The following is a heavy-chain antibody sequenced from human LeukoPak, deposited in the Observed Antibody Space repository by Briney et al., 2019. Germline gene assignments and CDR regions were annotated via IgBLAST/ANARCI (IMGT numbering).Heavy chain of an antibody. CDR1: GYTFTGCY. CDR2: INPNSGGT. J-gene: IGHJ5*02. Sequence: ASVKVSCKASGYTFTGCYMHWVRQAPGQGLEWMGRINPNSGGTNYAQKFQGRVTMTRDTSISTAYMELSRLRSDDTAVYYCASATRLFSGYSGYQRTNWFDPWGQGTLVTVSS. CDR3: ASATRLFSGYSGYQRTNWFDP. V-gene: IGHV1-2*06. D-gene: IGHD5-12*01.